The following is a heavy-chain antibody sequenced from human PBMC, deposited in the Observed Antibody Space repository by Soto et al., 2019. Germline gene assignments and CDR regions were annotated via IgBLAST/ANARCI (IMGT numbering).Heavy chain of an antibody. J-gene: IGHJ4*02. Sequence: QITVKESGLTLVKPTQTLTLTCTFSGFSLSTNGMGVGWIRQSPGKALEWLALVYWDDDKRYSPSLRSRLTITQDTSKNQVDLTMTNMDPVDTATYFCARLTRGVYDSGRLWEIFDYWGQGTLVTISS. CDR3: ARLTRGVYDSGRLWEIFDY. CDR2: VYWDDDK. CDR1: GFSLSTNGMG. V-gene: IGHV2-5*02. D-gene: IGHD5-12*01.